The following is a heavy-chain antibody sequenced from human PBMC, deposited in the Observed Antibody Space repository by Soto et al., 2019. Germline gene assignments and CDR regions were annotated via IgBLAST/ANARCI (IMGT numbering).Heavy chain of an antibody. CDR2: ISAYNGNT. CDR3: ARYSSGWHDAFDI. CDR1: GYTFTSYG. V-gene: IGHV1-18*01. Sequence: ASVTVSCKASGYTFTSYGISWVRQAPGQGLEWMGRISAYNGNTNYAQKLQGRVTMTTDTSTSTAYMELRSLRSDDTAVYYCARYSSGWHDAFDIWGQGTMVTVSS. J-gene: IGHJ3*02. D-gene: IGHD6-19*01.